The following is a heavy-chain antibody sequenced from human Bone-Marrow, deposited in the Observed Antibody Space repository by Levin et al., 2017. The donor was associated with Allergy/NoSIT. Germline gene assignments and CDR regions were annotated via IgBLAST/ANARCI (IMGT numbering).Heavy chain of an antibody. CDR3: ARGEGDGMDV. Sequence: LSLTCAASGFTFSNYAMHWVRQAPGKGLEYVSAITSNGGSPYYANSAKGRFTISRDNSKNTLYLQMGSLRAEDMAVYYCARGEGDGMDVWGQGTTVTVSS. V-gene: IGHV3-64*01. CDR1: GFTFSNYA. D-gene: IGHD3-16*01. J-gene: IGHJ6*02. CDR2: ITSNGGSP.